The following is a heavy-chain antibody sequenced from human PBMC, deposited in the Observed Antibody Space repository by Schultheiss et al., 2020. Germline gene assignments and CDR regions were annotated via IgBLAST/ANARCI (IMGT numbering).Heavy chain of an antibody. CDR2: IYHSGST. D-gene: IGHD6-13*01. CDR1: GGSISSSSYY. J-gene: IGHJ5*02. Sequence: SETLSLTCTVSGGSISSSSYYWGWIRQPPGKGLEWIGSIYHSGSTYYNPSLKSRVTISVDTSKNQFSLKLSSVTAADTAVYYCARDRAGIVDTWGQGTLVTVSS. CDR3: ARDRAGIVDT. V-gene: IGHV4-39*07.